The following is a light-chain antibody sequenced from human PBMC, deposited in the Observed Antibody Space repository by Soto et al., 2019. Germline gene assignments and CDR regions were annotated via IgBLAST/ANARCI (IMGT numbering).Light chain of an antibody. CDR1: QSVSTY. CDR3: RQRSNWPVT. CDR2: DTS. Sequence: EIVLTQSPATLSLSPGERATISCRASQSVSTYLAWYQQKPGQAPRLLIYDTSNRASGVPARFSGSGSGTDFALTISSLEPEDFAVYYFRQRSNWPVTFGPGAKVDIK. V-gene: IGKV3-11*01. J-gene: IGKJ3*01.